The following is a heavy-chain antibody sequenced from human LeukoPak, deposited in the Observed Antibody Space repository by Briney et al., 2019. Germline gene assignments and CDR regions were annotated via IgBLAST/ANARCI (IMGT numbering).Heavy chain of an antibody. CDR2: ISSSSSYI. J-gene: IGHJ4*02. CDR3: ARDRLTYFDY. D-gene: IGHD3-16*01. Sequence: GGSLRLSCAASGFTFSSYSMNWVRQAPGKGLEWVSSISSSSSYIYYADSVKGRFTISRDNAKNSPYLQMNSLRAEDTAVYYCARDRLTYFDYWGQGTLVTVSS. V-gene: IGHV3-21*01. CDR1: GFTFSSYS.